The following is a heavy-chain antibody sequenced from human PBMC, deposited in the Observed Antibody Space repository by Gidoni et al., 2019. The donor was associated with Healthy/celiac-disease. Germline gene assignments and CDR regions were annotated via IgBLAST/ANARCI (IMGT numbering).Heavy chain of an antibody. CDR1: GWSFSGYS. D-gene: IGHD3-10*01. CDR2: INHRGTT. V-gene: IGHV4-34*01. J-gene: IGHJ4*02. CDR3: ARGRIRYYGSGSYLGLIALDY. Sequence: QVQLQQWGAGLLKPSETLSLTCAVYGWSFSGYSWSWIRQPPGKGLEWIGEINHRGTTKDTPSLKSRVTISVDTSKNQFSLKLSSVTAADTAVYYCARGRIRYYGSGSYLGLIALDYWGQGTLVTVSS.